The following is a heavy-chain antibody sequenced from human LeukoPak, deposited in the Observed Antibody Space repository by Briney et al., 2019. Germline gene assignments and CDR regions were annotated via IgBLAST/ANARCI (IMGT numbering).Heavy chain of an antibody. V-gene: IGHV3-74*01. CDR3: ARRIAVAETFYYYGLDV. CDR1: GLTFSSYW. J-gene: IGHJ6*02. Sequence: PGGSLRLSCAASGLTFSSYWMHWVRQAPGKGLVWVSRINGDGSSTSYADSVKGRFTISRDNAKNSLYLQMNSLRAEDTAVYYCARRIAVAETFYYYGLDVWGQGTTVTVSS. D-gene: IGHD6-19*01. CDR2: INGDGSST.